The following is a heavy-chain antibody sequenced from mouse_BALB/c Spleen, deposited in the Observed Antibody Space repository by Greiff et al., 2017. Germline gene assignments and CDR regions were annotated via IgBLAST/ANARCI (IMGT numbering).Heavy chain of an antibody. Sequence: EVQLQESGPGLVKPSQSLSLTCTVTGYSITSDYAWNWIRQFPGNKLEWMGYISYSGSTSYNPSLKSRISITRDTSKNQFFLQLNSVTTEDTATYYCARLSTMLLDYWGQGATLTVSS. CDR2: ISYSGST. V-gene: IGHV3-2*02. J-gene: IGHJ2*01. CDR1: GYSITSDYA. D-gene: IGHD2-1*01. CDR3: ARLSTMLLDY.